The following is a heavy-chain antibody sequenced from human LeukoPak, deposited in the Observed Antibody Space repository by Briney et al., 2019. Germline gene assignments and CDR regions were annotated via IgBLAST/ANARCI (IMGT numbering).Heavy chain of an antibody. D-gene: IGHD2-21*01. CDR2: TRNRARSYRT. CDR1: GFIVSGYH. CDR3: ARDGAEGDDSAFDV. V-gene: IGHV3-72*01. Sequence: GGSLRLSCAASGFIVSGYHMDWVRQAPGKGLEWVGRTRNRARSYRTQYAASVKDRFSISRDESTNSVFLQMNSLKPEDTAVYYCARDGAEGDDSAFDVWGQGTMVTVSS. J-gene: IGHJ3*01.